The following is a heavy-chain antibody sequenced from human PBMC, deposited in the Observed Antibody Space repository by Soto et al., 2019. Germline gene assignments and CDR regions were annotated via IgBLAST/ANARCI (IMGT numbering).Heavy chain of an antibody. D-gene: IGHD6-13*01. CDR2: ISAYNGNT. CDR3: ARTAAAGIPRRNAY. CDR1: GYTFTSYG. V-gene: IGHV1-18*01. J-gene: IGHJ4*02. Sequence: VASVKVSCKASGYTFTSYGISWVRQAPGQGLEWMGWISAYNGNTNYAQKLQGRVTMTTDTSTSTAYMELRSLRSDDTAVYYCARTAAAGIPRRNAYWGQGTLVTVSS.